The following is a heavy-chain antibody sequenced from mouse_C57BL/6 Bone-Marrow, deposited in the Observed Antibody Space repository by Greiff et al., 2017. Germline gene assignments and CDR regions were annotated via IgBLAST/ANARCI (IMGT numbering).Heavy chain of an antibody. CDR2: IDPANGDT. J-gene: IGHJ2*01. CDR3: TTYSGSVDD. CDR1: GFNIKDDY. Sequence: EVQLQQSGAELVRPGASVKLSCTASGFNIKDDYMHWVKQRPEQGLEWIGWIDPANGDTNYASKFKGKATIPADTSYNPAYLQLSRLTSEDTAVDYCTTYSGSVDDWGQGTTLTVSS. D-gene: IGHD1-1*01. V-gene: IGHV14-4*01.